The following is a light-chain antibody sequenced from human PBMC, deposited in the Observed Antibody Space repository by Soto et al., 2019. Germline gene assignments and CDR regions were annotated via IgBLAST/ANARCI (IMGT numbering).Light chain of an antibody. CDR2: GAS. J-gene: IGKJ1*01. CDR3: QQYGSSHWT. CDR1: QSVSSSY. Sequence: EIVLTQSPGTLSLSPGERATLSCRASQSVSSSYLAWYQQKPGKAPRLLIYGASSRATGIPDRFSGSGSGTDFTLTISRLEPVDFAVYYCQQYGSSHWTFGQGTKVEIK. V-gene: IGKV3-20*01.